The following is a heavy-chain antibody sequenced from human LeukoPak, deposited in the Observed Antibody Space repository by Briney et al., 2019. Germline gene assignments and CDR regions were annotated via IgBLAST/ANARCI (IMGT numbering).Heavy chain of an antibody. Sequence: SETLSLTCAVYGGSFSGYYWSWTRQPPGKGLEWIGEINHSGSTNYNPSLKSRVTISVDTSKNQFSLKLSSVTAADTAVYYCASGSTGIDYWGQGTLVTVSS. CDR3: ASGSTGIDY. CDR1: GGSFSGYY. D-gene: IGHD3-10*01. V-gene: IGHV4-34*01. J-gene: IGHJ4*02. CDR2: INHSGST.